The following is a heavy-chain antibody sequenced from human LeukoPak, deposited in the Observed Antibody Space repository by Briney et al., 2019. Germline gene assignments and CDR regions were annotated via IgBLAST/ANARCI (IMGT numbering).Heavy chain of an antibody. D-gene: IGHD4-23*01. CDR3: ARELDQGDAFDI. V-gene: IGHV4-34*01. Sequence: SETLSLTCAVYGGSFSGYYWSWIRQPPGKGLEWIGEINHSGSTNYNPSLKSRVTISVDTSKNQFSLKLSSVTAADTAVYYCARELDQGDAFDIWGQGTMVTVSS. CDR2: INHSGST. J-gene: IGHJ3*02. CDR1: GGSFSGYY.